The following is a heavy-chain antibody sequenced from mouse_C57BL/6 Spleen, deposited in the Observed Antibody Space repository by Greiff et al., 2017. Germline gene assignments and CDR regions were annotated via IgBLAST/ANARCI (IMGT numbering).Heavy chain of an antibody. V-gene: IGHV1-69*01. CDR1: GYTFTSYW. J-gene: IGHJ3*01. Sequence: VQLQQPGAELVMPGASVKLSCKASGYTFTSYWMHWVKQRPGQGLEWIGEIDPSDSYTNYNQKFKGKSTLTVDKSSSTAYMHLSSLTSEDSAVYYCARVDGYFSWFAYWGQGTLVTVSA. D-gene: IGHD2-3*01. CDR2: IDPSDSYT. CDR3: ARVDGYFSWFAY.